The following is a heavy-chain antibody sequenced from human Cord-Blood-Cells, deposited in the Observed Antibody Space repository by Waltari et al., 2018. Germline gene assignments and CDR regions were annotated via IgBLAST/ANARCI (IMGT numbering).Heavy chain of an antibody. D-gene: IGHD4-4*01. Sequence: QLQLQEAGPGMVKPSETLSLTCTVSGGTISSSRYYWAWIRQPPGKGLEWIGSIYYSRSTYYNPSLKSLVTISVDTSKNQFSLKLSSVTAADTAVYYCASRTYSNYDYWGQGTLVTVSS. CDR2: IYYSRST. V-gene: IGHV4-39*01. CDR3: ASRTYSNYDY. CDR1: GGTISSSRYY. J-gene: IGHJ4*02.